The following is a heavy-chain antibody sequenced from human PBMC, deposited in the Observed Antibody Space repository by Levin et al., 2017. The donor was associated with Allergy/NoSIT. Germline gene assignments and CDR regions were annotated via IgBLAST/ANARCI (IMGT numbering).Heavy chain of an antibody. CDR3: VGGARGLINSWFDP. CDR1: GFTFSSYA. D-gene: IGHD3-10*01. J-gene: IGHJ5*02. Sequence: GESLKISCAASGFTFSSYAMNWVRRAPGKGLEWVSGIVVGGDSTYYADSVKGRFTISRDNSKNTLSLQMNSLRAEDTAVYYCVGGARGLINSWFDPWGQGTLVTVSS. CDR2: IVVGGDST. V-gene: IGHV3-23*01.